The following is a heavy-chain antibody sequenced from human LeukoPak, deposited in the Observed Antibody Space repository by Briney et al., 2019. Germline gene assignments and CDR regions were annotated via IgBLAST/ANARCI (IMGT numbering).Heavy chain of an antibody. CDR2: IIPILGIA. CDR3: ARVEGQYYYGSGSYSFDY. V-gene: IGHV1-69*04. CDR1: GGTFSSYA. D-gene: IGHD3-10*01. J-gene: IGHJ4*02. Sequence: SVKVSCKASGGTFSSYAISWVRQAPGQGLEWMGRIIPILGIANYALKFQGRVTITADKSTSTAYMELSSLRSEDTAVYYCARVEGQYYYGSGSYSFDYWGQGTLVTVSS.